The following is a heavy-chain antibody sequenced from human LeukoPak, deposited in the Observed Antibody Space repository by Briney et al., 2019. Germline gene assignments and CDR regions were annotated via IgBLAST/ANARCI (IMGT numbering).Heavy chain of an antibody. V-gene: IGHV3-7*01. D-gene: IGHD3-10*01. J-gene: IGHJ3*02. CDR1: GFTFSSYW. CDR3: TSLRTAAPHAGEAYDI. Sequence: GGSLRLSCAASGFTFSSYWMSWVRQAPGKGLEWVANIKQDGSEKYYVDSVKGRFTISRDNAKNSLYLQMNSLRAEDTAVYYCTSLRTAAPHAGEAYDIWGQGTLVTVSS. CDR2: IKQDGSEK.